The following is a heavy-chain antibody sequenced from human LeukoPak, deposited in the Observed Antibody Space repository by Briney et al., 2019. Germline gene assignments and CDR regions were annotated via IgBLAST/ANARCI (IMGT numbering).Heavy chain of an antibody. CDR2: IYTSGST. CDR1: GGSISSGSYY. D-gene: IGHD5-24*01. Sequence: SETLSLTCTVSGGSISSGSYYWSWIRQPAGKGLEWIGRIYTSGSTNYNPSLKSRVTISVDTSKNQFSLKLSSVTAADTAVYYCARVCRRDGYNFDYWGQGTLVTVSS. V-gene: IGHV4-61*02. CDR3: ARVCRRDGYNFDY. J-gene: IGHJ4*02.